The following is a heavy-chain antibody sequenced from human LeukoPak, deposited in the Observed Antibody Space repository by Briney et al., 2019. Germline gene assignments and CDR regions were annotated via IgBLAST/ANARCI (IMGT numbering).Heavy chain of an antibody. D-gene: IGHD3-10*01. CDR1: GFTFSSYW. Sequence: GGSLRLSCAASGFTFSSYWMSWVRQAPGKGLEWVANIKQDGSEKYYVDSVKGRFTISRDNAKDSLYLQMNSLRAEDSAVYYCARAIWFGELVDYWGQGTLVTVSS. V-gene: IGHV3-7*05. J-gene: IGHJ4*02. CDR2: IKQDGSEK. CDR3: ARAIWFGELVDY.